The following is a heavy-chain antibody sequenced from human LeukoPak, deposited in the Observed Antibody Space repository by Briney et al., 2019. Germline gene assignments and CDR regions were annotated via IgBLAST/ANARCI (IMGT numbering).Heavy chain of an antibody. D-gene: IGHD1-26*01. CDR1: GFTFRNSW. V-gene: IGHV3-15*01. CDR2: IKGKTDGETT. J-gene: IGHJ6*04. CDR3: ITDSLGSWELVD. Sequence: GGSLTLSCAASGFTFRNSWMTCVRQAPGKGLEWVGRIKGKTDGETTDYAAPVKGRFTISRDDSKNTLYLQMNSLRTEDTAVYYCITDSLGSWELVDWGKGTMVPVSS.